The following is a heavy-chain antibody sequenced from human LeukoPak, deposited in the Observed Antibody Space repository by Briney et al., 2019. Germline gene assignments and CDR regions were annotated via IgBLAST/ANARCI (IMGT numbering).Heavy chain of an antibody. Sequence: SETLSLACAVYGGSFSGYYWSWIRQPPGKGLEWIGEINHSGSTNYNPSLKSRVTISVDTSKNQFSLKLSSVTAADTAVYYCARSTPAYCGGDCYSAWLAPFDYWGQGTLVTVSS. D-gene: IGHD2-21*02. CDR3: ARSTPAYCGGDCYSAWLAPFDY. CDR1: GGSFSGYY. V-gene: IGHV4-34*01. J-gene: IGHJ4*02. CDR2: INHSGST.